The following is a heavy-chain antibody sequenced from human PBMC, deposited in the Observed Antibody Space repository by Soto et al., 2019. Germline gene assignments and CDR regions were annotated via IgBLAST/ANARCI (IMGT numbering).Heavy chain of an antibody. V-gene: IGHV3-30*18. Sequence: QVQLVESGGGVVQPGRSPRLSCAASGFTFSSYGMHWVRQAPGKGLEWVAVISYDGSNKYYADSVKGRFTISRDNSKNTLYLQMNSLRAEDTAVYYCAKDGYSGYDCPDYWGQGTLVTVSS. CDR2: ISYDGSNK. CDR1: GFTFSSYG. D-gene: IGHD5-12*01. CDR3: AKDGYSGYDCPDY. J-gene: IGHJ4*02.